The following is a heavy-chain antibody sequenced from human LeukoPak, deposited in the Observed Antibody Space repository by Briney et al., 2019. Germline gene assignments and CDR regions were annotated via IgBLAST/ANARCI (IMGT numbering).Heavy chain of an antibody. CDR1: GGTFSSYA. CDR3: ARNYYGLRANYYDSGGGSMDV. D-gene: IGHD3-22*01. V-gene: IGHV1-69*04. CDR2: IIPILGIA. Sequence: SVKVSCKASGGTFSSYAISWVRQAPGQGLEWMGRIIPILGIANYAQKFQGGVTITADKSTSTAYMELSSLRSEDTAVYYCARNYYGLRANYYDSGGGSMDVWGQGTTVTVSS. J-gene: IGHJ6*02.